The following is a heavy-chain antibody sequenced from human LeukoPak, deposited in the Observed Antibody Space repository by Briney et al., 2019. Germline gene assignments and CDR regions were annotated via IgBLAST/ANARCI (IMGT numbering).Heavy chain of an antibody. CDR3: AKDCDSSGYYYFDY. Sequence: GSLRLSCAASGFTFSSYVMSWVRQAPGKGLEWVSAISGSGASTYYADSVKGRFTISRDNSKNTLYLQMNSLRAEDTAVYYCAKDCDSSGYYYFDYWGQGTLVTVSS. D-gene: IGHD3-22*01. J-gene: IGHJ4*02. CDR2: ISGSGAST. CDR1: GFTFSSYV. V-gene: IGHV3-23*01.